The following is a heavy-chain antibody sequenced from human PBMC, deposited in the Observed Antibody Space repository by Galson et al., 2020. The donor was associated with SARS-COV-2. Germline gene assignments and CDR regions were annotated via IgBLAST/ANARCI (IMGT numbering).Heavy chain of an antibody. CDR3: TSSGPTVITSGYYYQLDV. D-gene: IGHD3-16*01. V-gene: IGHV3-74*01. Sequence: GGSLRLSCAASGFTFSNYWMHWVRQAPGKGLVWVSRINRDGSITTYADSVKGRFTISRDNAKNTLYLQMNTLRAEDTAVYYCTSSGPTVITSGYYYQLDVWGRGTTVIVSS. CDR2: INRDGSIT. J-gene: IGHJ6*03. CDR1: GFTFSNYW.